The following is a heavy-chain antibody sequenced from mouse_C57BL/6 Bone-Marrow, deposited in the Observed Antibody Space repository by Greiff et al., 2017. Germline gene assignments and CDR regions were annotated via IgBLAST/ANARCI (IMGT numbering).Heavy chain of an antibody. D-gene: IGHD1-1*01. V-gene: IGHV1-55*01. CDR2: IYPGSGST. Sequence: QVQLQQPGAELVKPGASVKMSCKASGYTFTSYWITWVKQRPGQGLEWIGDIYPGSGSTNYNEKFKSNATLTVDTSSSTAYMQLSSLTSEDSAVYYCARDYGSSYEGFDYWGQGTTLTVSS. CDR1: GYTFTSYW. CDR3: ARDYGSSYEGFDY. J-gene: IGHJ2*01.